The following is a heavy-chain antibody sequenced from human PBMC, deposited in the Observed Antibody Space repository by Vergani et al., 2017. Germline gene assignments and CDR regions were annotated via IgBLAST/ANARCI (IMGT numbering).Heavy chain of an antibody. V-gene: IGHV4-39*01. CDR2: INYVGRT. D-gene: IGHD3-16*01. CDR3: AGGRGDNWYLDL. J-gene: IGHJ2*01. CDR1: GGSINPSSSF. Sequence: QLQLQESGPGLVKPSKTLSLICTVSGGSINPSSSFWGWIRQSPGKGLEWIGSINYVGRTYYIPSLQSRATVFVDTSKNQFSLNLTSVTAADTAGYYCAGGRGDNWYLDLWGRGTLVTVSS.